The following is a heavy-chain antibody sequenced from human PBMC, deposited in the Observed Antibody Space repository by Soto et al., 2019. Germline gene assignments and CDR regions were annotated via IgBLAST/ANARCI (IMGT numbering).Heavy chain of an antibody. J-gene: IGHJ6*02. CDR3: ARGIAAAGTQEGTDYYYGMDV. CDR1: GFTFSSYS. Sequence: PGGSLRLSCAASGFTFSSYSMNWVRQAPGKGLEWVSSISSSSSYIYYADSVKGRFTISRDNAKNSLYLQMNSLRAEETAVYYCARGIAAAGTQEGTDYYYGMDVWGQGTTVTVSS. V-gene: IGHV3-21*01. D-gene: IGHD6-13*01. CDR2: ISSSSSYI.